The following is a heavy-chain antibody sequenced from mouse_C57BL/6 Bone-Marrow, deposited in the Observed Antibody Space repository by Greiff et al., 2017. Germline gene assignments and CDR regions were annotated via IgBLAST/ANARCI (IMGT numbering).Heavy chain of an antibody. CDR2: IDPENGDT. CDR1: GFNIKDDY. J-gene: IGHJ3*01. Sequence: VQLQQSGAELVRPGASVKLSCTASGFNIKDDYMHWVKQRPEKGLEWIGWIDPENGDTEYASKFQGKATITADTSSNTAYLQLSSLTSEDTAVYYCTGSNYAWFAYWGQGTLVTVSA. D-gene: IGHD2-5*01. V-gene: IGHV14-4*01. CDR3: TGSNYAWFAY.